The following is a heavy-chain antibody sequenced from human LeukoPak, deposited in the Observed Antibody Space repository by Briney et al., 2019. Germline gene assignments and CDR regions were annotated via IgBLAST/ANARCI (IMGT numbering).Heavy chain of an antibody. CDR3: TTIHDRDSCGWYRFDY. Sequence: TSETLPLTCIVSGDSMTTYYWNWIRQPPGRGLEWIGYIHYNGKTDFNPSLKSRVTISLDTSKDEFSLQLKSVTAADTAVYYCTTIHDRDSCGWYRFDYWGQGALVTVSS. CDR2: IHYNGKT. D-gene: IGHD6-19*01. V-gene: IGHV4-59*08. CDR1: GDSMTTYY. J-gene: IGHJ4*02.